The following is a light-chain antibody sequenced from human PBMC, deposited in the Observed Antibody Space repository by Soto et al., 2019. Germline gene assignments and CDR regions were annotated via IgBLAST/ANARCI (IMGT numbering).Light chain of an antibody. CDR1: SSNIGAGYN. J-gene: IGLJ3*02. CDR2: GDS. V-gene: IGLV1-40*01. CDR3: QPYDSSLSGWL. Sequence: QPVLTQPPSVSGAPGQRVTISCTGSSSNIGAGYNVHWYQQVPGTAPKLLIYGDSNRPSGVPDRFSGSKSGTSASLAITGLQAEDEADYYCQPYDSSLSGWLFGGGTKVTVL.